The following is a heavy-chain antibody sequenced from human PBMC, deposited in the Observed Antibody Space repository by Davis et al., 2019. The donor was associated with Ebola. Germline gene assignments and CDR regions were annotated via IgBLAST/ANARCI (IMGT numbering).Heavy chain of an antibody. Sequence: GGSLRLSCAVSGFTFSDYEMHWVRQAPGKGLEWVSDINDSGQKIDSRDSVKGRFIISRDKSNNTLYLEMSSLRVDDTAVYYCATTQWLREFDNWGQGTLVTVSS. CDR2: INDSGQKI. V-gene: IGHV3-48*03. CDR3: ATTQWLREFDN. J-gene: IGHJ4*02. CDR1: GFTFSDYE. D-gene: IGHD6-19*01.